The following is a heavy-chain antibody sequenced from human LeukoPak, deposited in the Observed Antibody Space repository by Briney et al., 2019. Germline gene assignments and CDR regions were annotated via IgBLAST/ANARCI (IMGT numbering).Heavy chain of an antibody. D-gene: IGHD4-17*01. Sequence: SETLSLTCTVSGGSISSGSYSWSWIRQPAGKGLEWIGRIYTSGSTNYNPSLKSRVTISVDTSKYQFSLKLSSVTAADTAVYYCARYSTALTKIDYWGQGTLVTVSS. CDR3: ARYSTALTKIDY. CDR2: IYTSGST. J-gene: IGHJ4*02. CDR1: GGSISSGSYS. V-gene: IGHV4-61*02.